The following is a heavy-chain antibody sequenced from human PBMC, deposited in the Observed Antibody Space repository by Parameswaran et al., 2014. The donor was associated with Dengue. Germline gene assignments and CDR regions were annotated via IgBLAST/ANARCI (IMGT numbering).Heavy chain of an antibody. CDR3: TRPYYYDSSGYYYSAFDI. D-gene: IGHD3-22*01. J-gene: IGHJ3*02. V-gene: IGHV3-49*02. CDR2: IRSKAYGGTT. Sequence: PGKGLEWVGFIRSKAYGGTTEYAASVKGRFTISRDDSKSIAYLQMNSLKTEDTAVYYCTRPYYYDSSGYYYSAFDIWGQGTTVTVSS.